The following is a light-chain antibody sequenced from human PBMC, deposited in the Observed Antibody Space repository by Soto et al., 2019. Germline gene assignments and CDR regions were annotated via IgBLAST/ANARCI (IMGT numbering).Light chain of an antibody. CDR3: QQSYSLPLT. V-gene: IGKV1-39*01. Sequence: DILMTQSPSSLSASVRDGVTFACPANHTISNYLNWYLQKPGKAPKLLIFAASTLHSGVPSMFSARGSGTDFTLTISSLQSEDFAIHYCQQSYSLPLTFGGGTKVDIK. CDR1: HTISNY. J-gene: IGKJ4*02. CDR2: AAS.